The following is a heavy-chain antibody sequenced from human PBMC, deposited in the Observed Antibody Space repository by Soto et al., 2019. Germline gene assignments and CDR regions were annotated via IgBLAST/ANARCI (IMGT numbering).Heavy chain of an antibody. J-gene: IGHJ2*01. D-gene: IGHD4-17*01. CDR2: IIPALGTT. Sequence: QDQLVQSGAEVKKPGSSVKVSCKAFGGPFSSHTFSWVRQAPGQGLEWMGIIIPALGTTTYAQKFQGRVTITEDESVTTVYMELNSLRTADTAVYYCARPDFGDYWYFDLWGRGTLVTVSS. CDR1: GGPFSSHT. V-gene: IGHV1-69*08. CDR3: ARPDFGDYWYFDL.